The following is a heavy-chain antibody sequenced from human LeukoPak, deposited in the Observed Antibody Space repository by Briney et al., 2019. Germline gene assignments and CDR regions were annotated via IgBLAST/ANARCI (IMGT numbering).Heavy chain of an antibody. J-gene: IGHJ4*02. V-gene: IGHV4-39*07. D-gene: IGHD3-22*01. CDR1: GGSISSSSYY. Sequence: PSETLSLTCTVSGGSISSSSYYWGWLRQPPGKGLEWIGSIYYSGSTYYNPSLKSRVTISVDTSKNQFSLKLSSVTAADTAVYYCARAPSPNYYYDSSGYYWGQGTLVTVSS. CDR2: IYYSGST. CDR3: ARAPSPNYYYDSSGYY.